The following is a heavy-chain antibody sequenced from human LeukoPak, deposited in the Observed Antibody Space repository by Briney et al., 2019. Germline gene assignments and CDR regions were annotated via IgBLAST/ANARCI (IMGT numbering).Heavy chain of an antibody. CDR2: MNPNSGNT. V-gene: IGHV1-8*01. CDR3: ARSCYDGDLDP. D-gene: IGHD2-2*01. J-gene: IGHJ5*02. Sequence: ASVKVSCKASGYILTSYDINWVRQAPGQGLEWMGWMNPNSGNTGYAQKFQGRVTMTRNTSISTAYKELSSLRSEDTAVYYCARSCYDGDLDPWGQGTLVTVSS. CDR1: GYILTSYD.